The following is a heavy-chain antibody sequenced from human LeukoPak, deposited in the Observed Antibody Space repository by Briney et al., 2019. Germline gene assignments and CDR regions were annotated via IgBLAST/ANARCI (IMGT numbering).Heavy chain of an antibody. CDR2: IRNKANRYTT. V-gene: IGHV3-72*01. CDR3: ARTSGSYSGGAFDI. J-gene: IGHJ3*02. D-gene: IGHD1-26*01. Sequence: PGGSLRLSCAASGFTFDDYAMHWVRQAPGKGLEWVGRIRNKANRYTTEYAASVKGRFTFSRDDSKNSLYLQMNSLKTEDTAMYYCARTSGSYSGGAFDIWGRGTMVTVSS. CDR1: GFTFDDYA.